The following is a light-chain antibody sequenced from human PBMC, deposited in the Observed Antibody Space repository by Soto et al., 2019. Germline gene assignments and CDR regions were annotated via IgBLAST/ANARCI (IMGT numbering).Light chain of an antibody. CDR3: QQFSIYPLT. V-gene: IGKV3-20*01. CDR1: QTVRNNY. Sequence: VWTQSAGALTLSPGERATLSCRASQTVRNNYLAWYQQKPGQAPRLLIYDASSRATGIPDRFSGGGSGTDFTLTISRLEPEDFAVYYCQQFSIYPLTFGGGAKADI. J-gene: IGKJ4*01. CDR2: DAS.